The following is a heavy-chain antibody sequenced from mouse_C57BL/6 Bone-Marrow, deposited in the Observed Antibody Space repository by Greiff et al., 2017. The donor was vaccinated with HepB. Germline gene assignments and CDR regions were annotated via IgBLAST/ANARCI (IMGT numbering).Heavy chain of an antibody. CDR1: GYTFTSYW. V-gene: IGHV1-7*01. Sequence: QVQLQQSGAELAKPGASVKLSCKASGYTFTSYWMHWVKQRPGQGLEWIGYINPSSGYTKYNQKFKDKATLTADKSSSTAYMQLSSLTYEDSAVYYCASYTVVARYAMDYWGQGTSVTVSS. CDR3: ASYTVVARYAMDY. D-gene: IGHD1-1*01. J-gene: IGHJ4*01. CDR2: INPSSGYT.